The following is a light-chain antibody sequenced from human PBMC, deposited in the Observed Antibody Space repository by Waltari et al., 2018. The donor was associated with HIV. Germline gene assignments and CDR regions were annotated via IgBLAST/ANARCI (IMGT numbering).Light chain of an antibody. J-gene: IGLJ2*01. CDR2: YAS. V-gene: IGLV2-14*03. CDR1: SSDIGGFDY. Sequence: QSALTQPASVPGSPGQSITISCTGASSDIGGFDYVACYQQHHGQVPKLIIYYASDRPSGVSNRFSGSKSGSTASLSISGLQAEDEAVYYCSSYSRSSTLVLFGGGTKLTVL. CDR3: SSYSRSSTLVL.